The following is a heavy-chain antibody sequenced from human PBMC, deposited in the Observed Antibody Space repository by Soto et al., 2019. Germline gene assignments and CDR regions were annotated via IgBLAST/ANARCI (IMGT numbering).Heavy chain of an antibody. CDR2: IWYDGSNK. CDR1: GFTFSSYG. J-gene: IGHJ6*03. CDR3: ARGPESIAAAGPTLYYYYYYMDV. Sequence: GGSLRLSCAASGFTFSSYGMHWVRQAPGKGLEWVAVIWYDGSNKYYADSVKGRFTISRDNSKNTLYLQMNSLRAEDTAVYYCARGPESIAAAGPTLYYYYYYMDVWGKGTTVTVSS. V-gene: IGHV3-33*01. D-gene: IGHD6-13*01.